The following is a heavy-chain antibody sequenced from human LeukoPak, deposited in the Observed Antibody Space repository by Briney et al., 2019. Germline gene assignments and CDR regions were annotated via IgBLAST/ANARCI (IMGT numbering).Heavy chain of an antibody. Sequence: PSETLSLTCTVSGVSISSSSYYWSWIRQPPGKGLEWIGSIYYSGSTYYNPSLKSRVTISVDTSKNQFPLKLSSVTAADTAVYYCARQRTAVAGTDYYYYYGMDVWGQGTTVTVSS. J-gene: IGHJ6*02. CDR1: GVSISSSSYY. V-gene: IGHV4-39*01. D-gene: IGHD6-19*01. CDR3: ARQRTAVAGTDYYYYYGMDV. CDR2: IYYSGST.